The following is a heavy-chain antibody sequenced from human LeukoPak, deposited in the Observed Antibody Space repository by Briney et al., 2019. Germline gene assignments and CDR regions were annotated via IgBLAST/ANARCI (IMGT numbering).Heavy chain of an antibody. Sequence: GGSLRLSCAASGFTFSNYAISWVRQAPGKALEWVSAITSGGGTTYYAGSVKGRFTISRDNSKNTLYLQMNSLRAEDTAVYYCARDPPRAAWVFDYWGQGTLVSVSS. J-gene: IGHJ4*02. CDR3: ARDPPRAAWVFDY. CDR1: GFTFSNYA. V-gene: IGHV3-23*01. D-gene: IGHD6-25*01. CDR2: ITSGGGTT.